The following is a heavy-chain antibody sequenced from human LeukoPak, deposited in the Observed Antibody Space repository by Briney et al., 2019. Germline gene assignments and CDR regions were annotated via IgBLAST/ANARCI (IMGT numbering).Heavy chain of an antibody. V-gene: IGHV3-23*01. CDR1: GFTFSSYM. CDR2: INSDGGRT. Sequence: GGSLRLSCVASGFTFSSYMMTWVRQAPGKGLEWVSTINSDGGRTYYADSVKGRFTISRDNSKNTLYLQMSSLRAEDTAVYYCARYCSGSICYSGVDYWAREPWSPSPQ. J-gene: IGHJ4*02. CDR3: ARYCSGSICYSGVDY. D-gene: IGHD2-15*01.